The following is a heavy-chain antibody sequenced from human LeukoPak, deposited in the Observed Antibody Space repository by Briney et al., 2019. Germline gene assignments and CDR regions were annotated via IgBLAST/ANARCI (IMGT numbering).Heavy chain of an antibody. V-gene: IGHV3-11*04. J-gene: IGHJ4*02. D-gene: IGHD3-16*01. CDR2: ISSSGSTI. CDR1: GFTFSDYY. Sequence: PGGSLRLSCAASGFTFSDYYMSWIRQAPGKGLEWVSYISSSGSTIYNADSVKGRFTISRDNTKNSLYLQMNSLRAEDTAVYYCARGDYVWGTSGYYFDYWGQGTLVNVSS. CDR3: ARGDYVWGTSGYYFDY.